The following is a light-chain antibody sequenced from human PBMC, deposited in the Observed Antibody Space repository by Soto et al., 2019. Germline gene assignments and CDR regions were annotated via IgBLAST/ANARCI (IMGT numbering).Light chain of an antibody. J-gene: IGLJ1*01. Sequence: QSALTQPASVSGSPGQSITISCTGTSSDVGGYNYVSWCQQHPGKAPKLMIYDVSNRPSGVSNRFSGSKSGNTASLTISGLQAEDEADYYCSSYTSGSTGYVFGTGTKLTVL. CDR2: DVS. CDR1: SSDVGGYNY. CDR3: SSYTSGSTGYV. V-gene: IGLV2-14*01.